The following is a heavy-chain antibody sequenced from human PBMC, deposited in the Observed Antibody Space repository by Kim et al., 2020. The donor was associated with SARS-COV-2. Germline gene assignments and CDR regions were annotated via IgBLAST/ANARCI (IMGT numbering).Heavy chain of an antibody. V-gene: IGHV1-3*01. J-gene: IGHJ3*02. Sequence: ASVKVSCKASGYTFTSYAMHWVRQAPGQRLEWMGWINAGNGNTKYSQKFQGRVTITRDTSASTAYMELSSLRSEDTAVYYCARGDTYYYDSSGYYLPHEAPGDAFDIWGQGTMVTVSS. CDR1: GYTFTSYA. CDR3: ARGDTYYYDSSGYYLPHEAPGDAFDI. CDR2: INAGNGNT. D-gene: IGHD3-22*01.